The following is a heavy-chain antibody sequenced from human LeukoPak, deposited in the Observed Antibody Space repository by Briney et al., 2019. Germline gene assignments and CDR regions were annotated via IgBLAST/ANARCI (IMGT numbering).Heavy chain of an antibody. CDR2: IWSDGSTK. V-gene: IGHV3-33*01. J-gene: IGHJ3*02. CDR1: GFTFSSYG. CDR3: ARLSQQTFDI. Sequence: GGSLRLSCVASGFTFSSYGMHWVRQAPGKGLEWVAIIWSDGSTKYYVGSVKGRFTISRDSSKSTLYLQMNSLRADDTAVYYCARLSQQTFDIWGQGTLVTVSS.